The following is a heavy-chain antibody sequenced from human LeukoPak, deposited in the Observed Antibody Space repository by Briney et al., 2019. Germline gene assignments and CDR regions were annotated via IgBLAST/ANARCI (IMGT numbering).Heavy chain of an antibody. V-gene: IGHV3-30*03. CDR1: GFTLRSYY. CDR3: AGAANYDY. Sequence: PGGSLRLSCAASGFTLRSYYMHWVRQAPGKGLEWVAVISYDGSDKYYADSVKGRFTISRDNSKNTLYLQMSSLRAEDTAVYYCAGAANYDYWGQGTLVTVSS. CDR2: ISYDGSDK. J-gene: IGHJ4*02.